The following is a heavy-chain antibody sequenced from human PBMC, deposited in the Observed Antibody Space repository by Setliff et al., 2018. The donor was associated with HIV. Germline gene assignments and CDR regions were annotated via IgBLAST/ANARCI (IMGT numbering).Heavy chain of an antibody. V-gene: IGHV1-2*02. CDR2: ITPNSGGT. Sequence: ASVKVSCKASGYTFTGYYMHWVRQAPGQGLEWMGWITPNSGGTNYAQKFQGRVTMTRDTSISTAYMELSRLRSDDTAVYYCASEGNSGSYPAVYFDYWGQGTLVTVSS. CDR3: ASEGNSGSYPAVYFDY. J-gene: IGHJ4*02. D-gene: IGHD1-26*01. CDR1: GYTFTGYY.